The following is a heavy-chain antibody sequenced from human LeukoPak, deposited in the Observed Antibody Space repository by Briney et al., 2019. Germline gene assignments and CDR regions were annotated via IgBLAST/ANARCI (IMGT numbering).Heavy chain of an antibody. Sequence: ASVKVSCKASGYTFTSYDINWVRQATGQGLEWMGWMNPNSGNTCYAQKFQGRVTITRNTSISTAYMELSSLRSEDTAVYYCARVPTDFWSGYTADYWGQGTLVTVSS. J-gene: IGHJ4*02. CDR2: MNPNSGNT. D-gene: IGHD3-3*01. V-gene: IGHV1-8*03. CDR1: GYTFTSYD. CDR3: ARVPTDFWSGYTADY.